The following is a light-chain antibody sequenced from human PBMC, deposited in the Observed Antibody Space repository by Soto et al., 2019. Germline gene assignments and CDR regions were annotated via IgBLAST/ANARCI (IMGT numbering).Light chain of an antibody. Sequence: EIQMTQSPSSLSASIGDRVTISCRASQDISSSLNWYQHKSGKAPKLLIYAASGLHSGVPSRFSGSGSGTDFTLTISSLQPEDFATYYCQQRYVTPWTFGQGTKVDIK. V-gene: IGKV1-39*01. CDR1: QDISSS. J-gene: IGKJ1*01. CDR2: AAS. CDR3: QQRYVTPWT.